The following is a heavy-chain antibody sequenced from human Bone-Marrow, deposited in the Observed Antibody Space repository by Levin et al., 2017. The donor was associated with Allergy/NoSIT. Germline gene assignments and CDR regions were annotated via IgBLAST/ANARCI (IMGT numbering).Heavy chain of an antibody. CDR3: VRDWHGFDR. V-gene: IGHV6-1*01. CDR1: GDSVSNNNAA. Sequence: PSETLSLTCAISGDSVSNNNAAWNWIRQSPSRGLEWLGRTYYRSKWFNDYALSVKSRITINPDTSKNQFSLQMNSVTPEDTAVYYCVRDWHGFDRWGQGTLVTVSS. J-gene: IGHJ4*02. CDR2: TYYRSKWFN.